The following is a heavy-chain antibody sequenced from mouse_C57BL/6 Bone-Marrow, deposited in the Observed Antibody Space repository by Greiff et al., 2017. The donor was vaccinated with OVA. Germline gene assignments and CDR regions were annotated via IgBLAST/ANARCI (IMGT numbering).Heavy chain of an antibody. Sequence: DVMLVESGGDLVKPGGSLKLSCAASGFTFSSYGMSWVRQTPDKRLEWVATISSGGSYTYYPDSVKGRFTISRDNAKNTLYLQMSSLKSEDTAMYYCARGGTPVGFAYWGQGTLVTVSA. D-gene: IGHD3-3*01. CDR1: GFTFSSYG. J-gene: IGHJ3*01. CDR2: ISSGGSYT. V-gene: IGHV5-6*02. CDR3: ARGGTPVGFAY.